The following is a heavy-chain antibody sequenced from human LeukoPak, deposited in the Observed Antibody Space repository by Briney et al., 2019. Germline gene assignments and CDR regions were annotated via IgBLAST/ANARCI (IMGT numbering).Heavy chain of an antibody. CDR1: GDSVSINSAA. D-gene: IGHD1-14*01. V-gene: IGHV6-1*01. Sequence: SQTLSLTCAISGDSVSINSAACNWVRQSPSRGLEWLDRTYYWSKLYNDYAVSVKSRITNNPDTSKNQFSLQLNSVTPEDTAVYYCVRDDGIGLDAFDIWGQGTMVTVSS. J-gene: IGHJ3*02. CDR3: VRDDGIGLDAFDI. CDR2: TYYWSKLYN.